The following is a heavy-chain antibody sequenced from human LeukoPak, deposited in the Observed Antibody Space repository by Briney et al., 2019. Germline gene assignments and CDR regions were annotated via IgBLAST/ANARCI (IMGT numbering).Heavy chain of an antibody. V-gene: IGHV4-31*03. D-gene: IGHD3-10*01. CDR1: GGSISSGGYY. CDR3: ARSPMVRGVIPFQYFQH. CDR2: IYYSGST. J-gene: IGHJ1*01. Sequence: SETLSLTCTVSGGSISSGGYYWSWIRQHPGKGLEWIGYIYYSGSTYYNPSLKSRVTISVDTSKNQFSLKLSSVTAADTAVYYCARSPMVRGVIPFQYFQHWGQGTLVTVSS.